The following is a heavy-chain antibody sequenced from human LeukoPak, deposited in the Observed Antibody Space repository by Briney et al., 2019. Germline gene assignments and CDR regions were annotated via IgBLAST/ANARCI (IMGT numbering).Heavy chain of an antibody. D-gene: IGHD6-13*01. J-gene: IGHJ4*02. CDR1: GGSIVISSYY. V-gene: IGHV4-39*07. CDR3: AISIAAAATAPRDY. CDR2: IYYSGST. Sequence: PSETLSLTCTVSGGSIVISSYYWGWIRPPPGKGLEWIGSIYYSGSTYYNPSLKSRVTISVDTSKNQFSLKLSSVTAADTAVYYCAISIAAAATAPRDYWGQGTLVTVSS.